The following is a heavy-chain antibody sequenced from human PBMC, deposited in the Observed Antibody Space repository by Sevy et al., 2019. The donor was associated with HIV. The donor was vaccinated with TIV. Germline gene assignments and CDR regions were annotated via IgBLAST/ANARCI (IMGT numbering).Heavy chain of an antibody. V-gene: IGHV1-69*13. Sequence: SVKVSCKASGGTFSSYAISWVRQAPGQGLEWMGGIIPIFGTANYAQKFQGRVTITADESTSTAYMELSSLRSEDTAVYYCASRRVRAAAGSMDYWGQGTLVTVSS. CDR3: ASRRVRAAAGSMDY. D-gene: IGHD6-13*01. J-gene: IGHJ4*02. CDR2: IIPIFGTA. CDR1: GGTFSSYA.